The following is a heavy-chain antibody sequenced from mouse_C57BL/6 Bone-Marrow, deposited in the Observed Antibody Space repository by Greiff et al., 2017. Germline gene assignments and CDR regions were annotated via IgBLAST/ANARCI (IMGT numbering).Heavy chain of an antibody. CDR1: GYTFTSYW. CDR2: IYPSDSET. CDR3: ARSGYEGSDAMDY. Sequence: VQLQQPEAELVRPGSSVKLSCKASGYTFTSYWMAWVKQRPEQGLEWIGNIYPSDSETNYNQKFKDKATLTADKSSSTAYMQLNSLTSEDSAVYYCARSGYEGSDAMDYWGHGTSVTVAS. V-gene: IGHV1-61*01. J-gene: IGHJ4*01. D-gene: IGHD2-2*01.